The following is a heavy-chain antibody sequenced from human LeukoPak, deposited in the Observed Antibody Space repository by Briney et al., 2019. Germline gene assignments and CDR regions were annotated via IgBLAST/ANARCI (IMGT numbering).Heavy chain of an antibody. Sequence: HPGGSLRLSCAASGFTFSSYWMSWVRQAPGKGLEWVANIKQDGSEKYYVDSVKGRFTISRDNAKNSLYLQMNSLRAEDTAVYYCARLRGYSGYDTAHYYYYMDVWGKGTTVTVSS. V-gene: IGHV3-7*01. CDR3: ARLRGYSGYDTAHYYYYMDV. D-gene: IGHD5-12*01. CDR1: GFTFSSYW. CDR2: IKQDGSEK. J-gene: IGHJ6*03.